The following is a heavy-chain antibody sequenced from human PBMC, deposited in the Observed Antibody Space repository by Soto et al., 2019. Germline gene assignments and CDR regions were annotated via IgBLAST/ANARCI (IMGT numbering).Heavy chain of an antibody. D-gene: IGHD2-21*02. CDR1: CFSIIIGYYY. V-gene: IGHV4-30-4*08. Sequence: TLPLTSPFSCFSIIIGYYYWICIRHPPVKGLEWIGYIYYSGDTSYNPPLKSRVTISIDTSKNQFSLKLSSVTAADTGFYYCAREGALLFGGNSDYYSTMDVWGQGTTVTVSS. CDR2: IYYSGDT. CDR3: AREGALLFGGNSDYYSTMDV. J-gene: IGHJ6*02.